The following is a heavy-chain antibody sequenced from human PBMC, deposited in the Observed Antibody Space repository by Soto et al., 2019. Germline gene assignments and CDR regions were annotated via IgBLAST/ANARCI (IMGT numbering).Heavy chain of an antibody. D-gene: IGHD3-3*01. J-gene: IGHJ6*02. CDR2: ISYDGSNK. CDR1: GFTFSSYG. V-gene: IGHV3-30*18. CDR3: AKAAGEDPLRVLEWLFGGMDV. Sequence: QVQLVESGGGVVQPGRSLRLSCAASGFTFSSYGMHWVRQAPGKGLEWVAVISYDGSNKYYADSVKGRFTISRDNSKNTLYLQMNSLRAEDTAVYYGAKAAGEDPLRVLEWLFGGMDVWGQGTTVTVSS.